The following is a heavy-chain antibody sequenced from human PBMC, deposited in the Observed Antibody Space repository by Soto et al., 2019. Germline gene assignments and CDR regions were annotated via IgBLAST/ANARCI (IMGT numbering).Heavy chain of an antibody. V-gene: IGHV4-34*01. Sequence: SETLSLTCAVYGGSFSGYYWSWIRQPPGKGLEWIGEINHSGSTNYNPSLKSRVTISVDTSKNQFSLKLSSVTAADTAVYYCARAHTQVVPAANWFDPWGQGTLVTVSS. J-gene: IGHJ5*02. CDR1: GGSFSGYY. CDR2: INHSGST. D-gene: IGHD2-2*01. CDR3: ARAHTQVVPAANWFDP.